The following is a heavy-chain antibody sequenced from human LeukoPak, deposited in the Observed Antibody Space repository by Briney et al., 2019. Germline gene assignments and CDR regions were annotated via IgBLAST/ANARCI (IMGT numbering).Heavy chain of an antibody. CDR1: GFTFSSYW. CDR2: INSDGSST. D-gene: IGHD2-15*01. J-gene: IGHJ4*02. V-gene: IGHV3-74*01. CDR3: ARARLLGGYCSGGSCYSGGGFDY. Sequence: QPGGSLRLSCAASGFTFSSYWMHWVRQAPGKGLVWVSRINSDGSSTNYADSVKGRFTISRDNAKNTLYLQMNSLRAEDTAVYYCARARLLGGYCSGGSCYSGGGFDYWGQGTLVTVSS.